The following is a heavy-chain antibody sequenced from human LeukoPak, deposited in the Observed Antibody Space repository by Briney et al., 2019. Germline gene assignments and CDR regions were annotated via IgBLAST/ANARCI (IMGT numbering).Heavy chain of an antibody. CDR3: AREATVTTDAFDI. V-gene: IGHV4-59*01. CDR1: GGSISSYY. Sequence: SETLSLTCTVSGGSISSYYWSWIRQPPGKGLEWIGYIYYSGSTNYNPSLKSRVTISVDTSKNQFSLKLSSVTAADTAVYYCAREATVTTDAFDIWGQGTMVTVSS. CDR2: IYYSGST. D-gene: IGHD4-17*01. J-gene: IGHJ3*02.